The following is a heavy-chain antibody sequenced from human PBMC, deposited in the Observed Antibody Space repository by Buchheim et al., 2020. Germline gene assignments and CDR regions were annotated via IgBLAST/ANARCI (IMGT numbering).Heavy chain of an antibody. V-gene: IGHV3-30*18. J-gene: IGHJ6*03. CDR3: AKDMDSSSWYVNYYYYYYMDV. CDR1: GFTFSSYG. Sequence: VQLVESGGGVVQPGRSLRLSCAASGFTFSSYGMHWVRQAPGKGLEWVAVISYDGSNKYYADSVKGRFTISRDNSKNTLYLQMNSLRAEDTAVYYCAKDMDSSSWYVNYYYYYYMDVWGKGTT. CDR2: ISYDGSNK. D-gene: IGHD6-13*01.